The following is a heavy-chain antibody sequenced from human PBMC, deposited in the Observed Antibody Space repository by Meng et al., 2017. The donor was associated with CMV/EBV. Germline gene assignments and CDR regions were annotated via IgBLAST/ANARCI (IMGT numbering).Heavy chain of an antibody. J-gene: IGHJ5*02. Sequence: GRSLKISCAASGFTFSSYAMHWVRQAPGKGLEWVAVISYDGSNKYYADSVKGRFTISRDNSKNTLYLQMNSLRAEDTAVYYCARADDDHIVVVPAALNLWGQGTLVTVSS. CDR2: ISYDGSNK. V-gene: IGHV3-30-3*01. CDR3: ARADDDHIVVVPAALNL. D-gene: IGHD2-2*01. CDR1: GFTFSSYA.